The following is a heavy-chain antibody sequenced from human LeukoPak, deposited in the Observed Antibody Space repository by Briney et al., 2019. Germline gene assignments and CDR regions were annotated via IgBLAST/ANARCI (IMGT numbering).Heavy chain of an antibody. CDR1: GFTFNSFP. CDR2: ISFDGSDK. V-gene: IGHV3-30*04. Sequence: GRPLRLSCAAPGFTFNSFPKHWVRPAPGKGLGWGGLISFDGSDKSYADSVEGRFTISRDNSKNTLYLQMNSLSAEDTAVYYCARVLGFGSPPAYWGQGTLVSVSS. D-gene: IGHD3-10*01. J-gene: IGHJ4*02. CDR3: ARVLGFGSPPAY.